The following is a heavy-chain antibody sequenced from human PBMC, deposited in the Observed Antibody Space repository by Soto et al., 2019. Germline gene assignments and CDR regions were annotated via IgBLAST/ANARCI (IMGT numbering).Heavy chain of an antibody. Sequence: ASVKVSCKASGYTFTSYAMHWVRQAPGQRLEWMGWINAGNGNTKYSQKFQGRVTITRDTSASTAYMELSSLRSEDTAVYYCARSNPVGGTMVRGVPYYYYYGMDVWGQGTTVTVSS. D-gene: IGHD3-10*01. CDR2: INAGNGNT. V-gene: IGHV1-3*01. CDR3: ARSNPVGGTMVRGVPYYYYYGMDV. J-gene: IGHJ6*02. CDR1: GYTFTSYA.